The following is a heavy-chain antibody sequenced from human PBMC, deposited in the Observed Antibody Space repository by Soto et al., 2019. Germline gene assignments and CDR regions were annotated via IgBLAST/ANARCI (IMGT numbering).Heavy chain of an antibody. V-gene: IGHV3-23*01. CDR1: GFTFNNYA. CDR3: AKASGGTYPGRRVFDF. J-gene: IGHJ4*02. D-gene: IGHD3-10*01. CDR2: ISNTGDNT. Sequence: EVQLLESGGGLVQPGGSLRLSCAASGFTFNNYAMSWVRQAPGEGLDFFSVISNTGDNTMYADSVTGRFTISRDNSKNTRYLQMNNLRAEDTAIYSCAKASGGTYPGRRVFDFWGQGSRVTVSS.